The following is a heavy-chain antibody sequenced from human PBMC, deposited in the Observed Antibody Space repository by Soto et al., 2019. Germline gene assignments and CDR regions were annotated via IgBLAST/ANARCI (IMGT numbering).Heavy chain of an antibody. V-gene: IGHV1-69*12. J-gene: IGHJ4*02. CDR1: GGTFSSYA. Sequence: QVQLVQSGAEVKKPGSSVKVSCKASGGTFSSYAISWVRQAPGQGLEWMGGIIPIFGTANYAQKFQGRVTVAAGESNSTAYVGLSSLKIEGTAVDYFASDHFDYRGQGTLVTVSS. CDR3: ASDHFDY. CDR2: IIPIFGTA.